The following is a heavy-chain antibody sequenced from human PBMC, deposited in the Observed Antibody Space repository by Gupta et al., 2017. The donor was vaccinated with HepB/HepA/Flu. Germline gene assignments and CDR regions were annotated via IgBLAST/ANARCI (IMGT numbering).Heavy chain of an antibody. V-gene: IGHV1-46*01. Sequence: QVQLVQSGPEVKPPGASVKISCTASQDTFTSHYIHLVRQAPGQGLEWLGVINPIGDGTNYAQKFRGRVTLTRETSTSSFYMEFTSLRSEDTAVYYCARGRVPTTKSGWLDPWGQGTLVTVSS. D-gene: IGHD1-26*01. CDR2: INPIGDGT. J-gene: IGHJ5*02. CDR3: ARGRVPTTKSGWLDP. CDR1: QDTFTSHY.